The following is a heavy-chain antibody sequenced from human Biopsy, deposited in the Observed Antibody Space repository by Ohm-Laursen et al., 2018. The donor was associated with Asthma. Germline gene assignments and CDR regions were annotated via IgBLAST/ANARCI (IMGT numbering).Heavy chain of an antibody. Sequence: GSLRLSCSASGFTFSSYAMSWVRQAPGKGLEWVSAISGSGGSTYYADSVKGRFTISRDNSKNTLYLQMNSLRAEDTAVYYCAKHGSGWYESNWFDPWGQGTLVSVSS. CDR1: GFTFSSYA. D-gene: IGHD6-19*01. V-gene: IGHV3-23*01. J-gene: IGHJ5*02. CDR3: AKHGSGWYESNWFDP. CDR2: ISGSGGST.